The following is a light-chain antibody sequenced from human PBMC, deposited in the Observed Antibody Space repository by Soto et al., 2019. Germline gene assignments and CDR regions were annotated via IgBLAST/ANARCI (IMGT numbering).Light chain of an antibody. CDR2: KPS. CDR1: QSIITS. J-gene: IGKJ1*01. CDR3: QQSTTYSRT. V-gene: IGKV1-5*03. Sequence: DIQMTQSPSTLSASVGDRVTITCRASQSIITSLAWYQQKPGKAPKLLIYKPSSLESGVPSRFSGSGSGTDFTLTISSLQPDDVATYYCQQSTTYSRTFGEGTKVEIK.